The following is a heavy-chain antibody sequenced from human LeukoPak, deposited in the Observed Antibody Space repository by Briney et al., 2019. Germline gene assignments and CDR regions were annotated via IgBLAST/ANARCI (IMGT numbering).Heavy chain of an antibody. V-gene: IGHV4-34*01. CDR3: ARRKGVATIDY. Sequence: SETQSLTCAVYGGSFSGYYWSWIRRPPGKGLEWIGEINHSGSTNYNPSLKSRVTISVDTSKNQFSLKLSSVTAADTAVYYCARRKGVATIDYWGQGTLVTVTS. J-gene: IGHJ4*02. CDR1: GGSFSGYY. D-gene: IGHD5-12*01. CDR2: INHSGST.